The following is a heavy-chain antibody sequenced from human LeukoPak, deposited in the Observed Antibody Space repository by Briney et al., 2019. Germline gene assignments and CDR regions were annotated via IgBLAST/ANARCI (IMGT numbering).Heavy chain of an antibody. D-gene: IGHD2-2*01. V-gene: IGHV3-30*02. CDR2: IWYDGSNK. CDR1: GFTFSSYG. Sequence: GGSLRLSCAASGFTFSSYGMHWVRQAPGKGLEWVAVIWYDGSNKYYADSVKGRFTISRDNSKNTLFLQMNSLRGDDTAVYNCAKDRGYCSSTSCYGAYYYGMDVWGQGTTVTVSS. CDR3: AKDRGYCSSTSCYGAYYYGMDV. J-gene: IGHJ6*02.